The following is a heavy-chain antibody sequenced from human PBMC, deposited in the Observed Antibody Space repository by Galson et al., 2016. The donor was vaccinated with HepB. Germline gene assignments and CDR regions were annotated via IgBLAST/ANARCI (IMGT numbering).Heavy chain of an antibody. V-gene: IGHV3-43*01. Sequence: SLRLSCAASGFTFDDYTMHWVRHAPGKGLEWVSLISWDGGSTYYADSVKGRLTISRDNSKNSLYLQMNSLRTEDTALYYCAKDRRSGRTDYYYYTYYYYHGMDVWGQGTTVTVSS. CDR2: ISWDGGST. D-gene: IGHD3-3*01. CDR1: GFTFDDYT. CDR3: AKDRRSGRTDYYYYTYYYYHGMDV. J-gene: IGHJ6*02.